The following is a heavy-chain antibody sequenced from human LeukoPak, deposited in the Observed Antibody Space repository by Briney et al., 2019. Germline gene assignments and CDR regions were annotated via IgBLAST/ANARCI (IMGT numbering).Heavy chain of an antibody. CDR3: AKDARYYDFWSGYFLDYYYYMDV. CDR2: ISGSGGNT. V-gene: IGHV3-23*01. CDR1: GFTFSSSV. Sequence: GGSLRLACAASGFTFSSSVMNWVRQAPGKGLEWVSAISGSGGNTYYGDSVKGRFTISRDNSKNTLYLQMNSLRAEDTAVYYCAKDARYYDFWSGYFLDYYYYMDVWGKGTTVTVSS. J-gene: IGHJ6*03. D-gene: IGHD3-3*01.